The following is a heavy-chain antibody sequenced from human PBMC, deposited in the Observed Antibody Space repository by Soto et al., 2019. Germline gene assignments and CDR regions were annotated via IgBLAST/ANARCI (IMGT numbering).Heavy chain of an antibody. Sequence: GESLKLSCKCSGYIFTSYWIGWVLQMPGKGLEWMGIIYPGDSDTRYSPSFQGQVTISADKSISTAYLQWSSLKASDTAMYYCARQEAGYNLWWFDPWGQGTLVTVSS. CDR3: ARQEAGYNLWWFDP. J-gene: IGHJ5*02. V-gene: IGHV5-51*01. CDR1: GYIFTSYW. D-gene: IGHD5-12*01. CDR2: IYPGDSDT.